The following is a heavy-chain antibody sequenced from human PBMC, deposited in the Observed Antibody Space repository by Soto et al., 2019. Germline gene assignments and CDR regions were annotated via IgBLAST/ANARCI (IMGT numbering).Heavy chain of an antibody. J-gene: IGHJ4*02. D-gene: IGHD3-3*01. CDR3: AAYDFWSGRADY. V-gene: IGHV2-70*11. CDR1: GFSLSTSGMC. CDR2: IDWDDDK. Sequence: SGPTLVNPTQTLTLTCTFSGFSLSTSGMCVSWIRQPPGKALEWLARIDWDDDKYYSTSLKTRLTISKDTSKNQVVLTMTNMDPVDTATYYCAAYDFWSGRADYWGQGTLVTVSS.